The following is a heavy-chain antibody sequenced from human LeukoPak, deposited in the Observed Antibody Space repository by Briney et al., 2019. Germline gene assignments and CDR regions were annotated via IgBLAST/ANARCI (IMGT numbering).Heavy chain of an antibody. D-gene: IGHD5-12*01. CDR1: GYTFTSYY. CDR3: ARDLGYSGYVKFDP. CDR2: INPSGGST. Sequence: GASVKVSCKASGYTFTSYYMHWVRQAPGQGLEWMGIINPSGGSTSYAQKLQGRVTMTTDTSTSTAYMELRSLRSDDTAVYYCARDLGYSGYVKFDPWGQGTLVTVSS. J-gene: IGHJ5*02. V-gene: IGHV1-46*01.